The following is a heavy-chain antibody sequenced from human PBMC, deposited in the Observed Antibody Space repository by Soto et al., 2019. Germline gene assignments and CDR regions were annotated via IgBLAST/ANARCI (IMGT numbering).Heavy chain of an antibody. V-gene: IGHV1-69*01. J-gene: IGHJ5*02. CDR1: GGTFSSYA. D-gene: IGHD3-22*01. CDR3: ARDNSGYDSSGYYLLS. CDR2: IIPIFGTA. Sequence: QVQLVQSGAEVKKPGSSVKVSCKASGGTFSSYAISWVRQAPGQGLEWMGGIIPIFGTANYAQKFQGRVTITADESTSTAYMELSSLRSEDTAVYYFARDNSGYDSSGYYLLSWGQGTLVTVSS.